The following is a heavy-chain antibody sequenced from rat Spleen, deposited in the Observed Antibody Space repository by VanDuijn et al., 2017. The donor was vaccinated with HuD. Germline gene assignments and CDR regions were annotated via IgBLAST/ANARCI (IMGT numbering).Heavy chain of an antibody. J-gene: IGHJ2*01. CDR2: ISYDGSST. V-gene: IGHV5-29*01. D-gene: IGHD1-10*01. CDR1: GFTFSDHY. Sequence: EVHLVESDGGLVQPGRSLKLSCVASGFTFSDHYMAWVRQAPTKGLEWVATISYDGSSTYYRDSVKGRFTISRDNAKSTLYLQMDSLRSEDTATYYCARPASETTSDYWGQGVMVTVSS. CDR3: ARPASETTSDY.